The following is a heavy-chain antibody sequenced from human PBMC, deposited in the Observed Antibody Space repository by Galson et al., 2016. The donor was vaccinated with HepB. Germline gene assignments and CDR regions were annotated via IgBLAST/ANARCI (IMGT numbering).Heavy chain of an antibody. J-gene: IGHJ4*02. CDR2: ISYDGTNK. Sequence: SLRLSCAASGFTFSSYAMHWVRQAPGKGLEWVAVISYDGTNKYYADSVKGRFTISRDNSKNTLYLQMNSLRAEDTAVYYCARVDGFGEPLYFDYWGQGTLATVSS. V-gene: IGHV3-30*04. D-gene: IGHD3-10*01. CDR3: ARVDGFGEPLYFDY. CDR1: GFTFSSYA.